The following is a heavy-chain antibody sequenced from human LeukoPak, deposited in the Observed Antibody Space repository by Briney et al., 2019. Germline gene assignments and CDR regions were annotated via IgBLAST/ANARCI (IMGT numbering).Heavy chain of an antibody. CDR3: ARWGRKTENWFDP. CDR1: GGSISSGSYY. Sequence: PSETLSLTCTVSGGSISSGSYYWSWIRQPAGKGLEWIGRIYTSGSTNYNPSLKSRVTISVDTSKNQFSLKLSSVAAADTAVYYCARWGRKTENWFDPWGQGTLVTVSS. J-gene: IGHJ5*02. CDR2: IYTSGST. V-gene: IGHV4-61*02. D-gene: IGHD3-16*01.